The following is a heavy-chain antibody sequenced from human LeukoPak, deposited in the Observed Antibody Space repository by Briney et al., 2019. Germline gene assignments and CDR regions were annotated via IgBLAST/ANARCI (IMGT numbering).Heavy chain of an antibody. V-gene: IGHV1-24*01. Sequence: ASVKVSCKVSGYTLTELSMHWVRQAPGKGLEWMGGFDPEDGETIYAQKFQGRVTMTRDTSTSTVYMELSSLRSEDTAVYYCARDAYSYGYTDYWGQGTLVTVSS. CDR3: ARDAYSYGYTDY. D-gene: IGHD5-18*01. J-gene: IGHJ4*02. CDR1: GYTLTELS. CDR2: FDPEDGET.